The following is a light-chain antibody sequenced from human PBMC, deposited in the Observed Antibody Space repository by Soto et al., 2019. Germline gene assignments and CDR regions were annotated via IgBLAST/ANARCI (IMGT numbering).Light chain of an antibody. Sequence: QSALTQPASVSGSPGQSITISCTGTSSDVGGFNYVSWYQQHPGKAPKLLIFDVYSRPSGISNRFSGSKSGNTASLTISGLQDEDEADYYCSSYTTSSSYVFGAGTQLTVL. J-gene: IGLJ1*01. CDR2: DVY. CDR3: SSYTTSSSYV. V-gene: IGLV2-14*01. CDR1: SSDVGGFNY.